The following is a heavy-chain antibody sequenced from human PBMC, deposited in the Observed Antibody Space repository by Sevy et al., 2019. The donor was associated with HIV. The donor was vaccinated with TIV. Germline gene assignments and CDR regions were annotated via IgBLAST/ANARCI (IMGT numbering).Heavy chain of an antibody. V-gene: IGHV3-23*01. CDR2: ISGGGDVT. D-gene: IGHD3-22*01. CDR1: GFTFNIYA. Sequence: GGSLKLSCAASGFTFNIYAMSWVRQAPGKGLEWLSAISGGGDVTYYADSVKGRFTISGDNSRNTLYLQMNSLRAEDTAVYYCAKRPYYYYNSDGHLVSSTDEADYWGQGTLVTVSS. J-gene: IGHJ4*02. CDR3: AKRPYYYYNSDGHLVSSTDEADY.